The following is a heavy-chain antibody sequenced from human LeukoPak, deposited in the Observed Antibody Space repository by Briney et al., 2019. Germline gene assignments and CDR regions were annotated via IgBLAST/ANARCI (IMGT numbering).Heavy chain of an antibody. CDR1: GYTLTELS. V-gene: IGHV1-24*01. J-gene: IGHJ6*02. Sequence: ASVKVPCKVSGYTLTELSMHWVRQAPGKGLGWMGGFDPEDGETIYAQKFQGRVTMTEDTSTDTAYMELSSLRSEDTAVYYCATDLVMAYYYGMDVWGQGTTVTVSS. D-gene: IGHD2-8*01. CDR2: FDPEDGET. CDR3: ATDLVMAYYYGMDV.